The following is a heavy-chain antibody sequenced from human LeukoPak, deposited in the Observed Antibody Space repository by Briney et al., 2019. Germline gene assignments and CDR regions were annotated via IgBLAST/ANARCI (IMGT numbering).Heavy chain of an antibody. J-gene: IGHJ2*01. CDR2: INPNSGGT. V-gene: IGHV1-2*02. Sequence: ASVKVSCKASGFTFTAYYLHWVRQAPGQSLEWMGWINPNSGGTNYAQKFQGRVTMTRDTSISTAYMDLSRLTSDDTAVYYCARDWPGISLHFDLWGRGTLITVSS. D-gene: IGHD2-15*01. CDR3: ARDWPGISLHFDL. CDR1: GFTFTAYY.